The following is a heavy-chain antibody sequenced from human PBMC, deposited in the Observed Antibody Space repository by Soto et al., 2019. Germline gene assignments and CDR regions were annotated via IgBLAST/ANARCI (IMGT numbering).Heavy chain of an antibody. CDR3: ARELPQRQGRNMDV. V-gene: IGHV4-31*03. CDR2: INHRGSL. J-gene: IGHJ6*02. Sequence: LXLSCNGTVVSMTSGDQYWTWILHRPGEGLEWFGYINHRGSLYYNPSLKSRVSMSVDTSKNQFSLNLSSVTAADTAVYYCARELPQRQGRNMDVWGQGTTVTVS. CDR1: VVSMTSGDQY. D-gene: IGHD1-1*01.